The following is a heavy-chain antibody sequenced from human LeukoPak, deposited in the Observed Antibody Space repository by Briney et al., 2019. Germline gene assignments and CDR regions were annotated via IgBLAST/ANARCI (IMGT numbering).Heavy chain of an antibody. J-gene: IGHJ5*02. D-gene: IGHD3-10*01. CDR2: IFYTGST. CDR3: ARADYGSGSYYNCNWFDP. V-gene: IGHV4-59*01. Sequence: SETLSLTCTVSGGSISSYYWSWIRQPPGKGLEWIGYIFYTGSTKYNPSLKSRVTISVDPSKNQFSLKLTSVTAADTAVYYCARADYGSGSYYNCNWFDPWGQGTLVTVSS. CDR1: GGSISSYY.